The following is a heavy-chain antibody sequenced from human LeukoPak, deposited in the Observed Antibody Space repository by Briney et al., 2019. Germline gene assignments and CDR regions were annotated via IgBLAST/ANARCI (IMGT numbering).Heavy chain of an antibody. CDR3: ARFPSALDV. D-gene: IGHD2-2*01. Sequence: GGSLRLSCAASGFTFSSYGMHWVRQAPGKGLEWVAVIWYDGSNKYYADSVKGRFTISRDNPKNTLYLQMNSLRAEDTAVYYCARFPSALDVWGQGTTVTVSS. J-gene: IGHJ6*02. CDR1: GFTFSSYG. CDR2: IWYDGSNK. V-gene: IGHV3-33*01.